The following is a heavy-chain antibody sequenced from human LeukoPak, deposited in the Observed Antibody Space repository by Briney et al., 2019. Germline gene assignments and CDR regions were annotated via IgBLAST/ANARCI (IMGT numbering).Heavy chain of an antibody. CDR2: IIPIFGTA. Sequence: ASVKVSCKASGGTFSSYAISWVRQAPGQGLEWMGGIIPIFGTANYAQKLQGRVTITADESTSTAYMEMSSLRSEDTAVYYCARSADTAMAFDYWGQGTLVTVSS. CDR3: ARSADTAMAFDY. J-gene: IGHJ4*02. CDR1: GGTFSSYA. D-gene: IGHD5-18*01. V-gene: IGHV1-69*13.